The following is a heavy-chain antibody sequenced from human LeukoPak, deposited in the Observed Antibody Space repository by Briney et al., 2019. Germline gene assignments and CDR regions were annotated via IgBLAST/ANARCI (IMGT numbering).Heavy chain of an antibody. V-gene: IGHV3-23*01. CDR1: GFTFDDYA. D-gene: IGHD3-22*01. Sequence: GGSLRLSCAASGFTFDDYAMHWVRQAPGKGLEWVSAISGSGGSTYYADSVKGRFTISRDNSKNTLYLQMNSLRAEDTAVYYCAKGSVDSSGYYGAYAFDIWGQGTMVTVSS. CDR2: ISGSGGST. CDR3: AKGSVDSSGYYGAYAFDI. J-gene: IGHJ3*02.